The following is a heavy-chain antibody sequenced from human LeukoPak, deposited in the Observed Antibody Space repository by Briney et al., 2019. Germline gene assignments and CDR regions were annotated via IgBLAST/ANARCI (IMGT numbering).Heavy chain of an antibody. CDR2: ITSSSTYT. Sequence: PGGSLRLSCAASGFTFSNYWMHWVRQAPGKGLEWVSSITSSSTYTFYADSVRGRFTISRDNAKNSLYLQMNSLTAEDTAVYYCARDPYSGNYGDTYYYYMDVWGKGTTVTVSS. J-gene: IGHJ6*03. D-gene: IGHD1-26*01. CDR3: ARDPYSGNYGDTYYYYMDV. V-gene: IGHV3-21*01. CDR1: GFTFSNYW.